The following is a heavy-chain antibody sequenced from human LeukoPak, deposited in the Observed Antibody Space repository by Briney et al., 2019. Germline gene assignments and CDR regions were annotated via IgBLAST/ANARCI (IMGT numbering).Heavy chain of an antibody. CDR1: GFSLSTTGVG. CDR2: INWDDDK. CDR3: TYGTQKFDP. J-gene: IGHJ5*02. V-gene: IGHV2-5*02. Sequence: SGPTLVKPTQTLTLTCTFSGFSLSTTGVGVGWVRQPPGKALEWLALINWDDDKRYSPSLKSRLTITKDTSKNQVVLTTTNMDPVDTATYYCTYGTQKFDPWGQGTLVTVSS.